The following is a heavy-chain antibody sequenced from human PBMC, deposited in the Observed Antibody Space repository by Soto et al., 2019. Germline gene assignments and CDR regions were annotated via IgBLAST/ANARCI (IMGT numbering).Heavy chain of an antibody. CDR3: ARVFRGGLSYGMDV. CDR2: ISYDVSNK. D-gene: IGHD3-10*01. Sequence: PWWCLRLSCAASGFTVRSYAMHGVRQAPGKGLEWVAVISYDVSNKYYADSVKGRFTISRDNSKNTLYLQMDSLRAEDTAVYYCARVFRGGLSYGMDVWGQGTTVTVSS. CDR1: GFTVRSYA. V-gene: IGHV3-30-3*01. J-gene: IGHJ6*02.